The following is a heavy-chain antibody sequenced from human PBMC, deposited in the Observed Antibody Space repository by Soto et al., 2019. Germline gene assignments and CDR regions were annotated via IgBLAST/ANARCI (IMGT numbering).Heavy chain of an antibody. CDR1: GFTFSSYA. J-gene: IGHJ5*02. D-gene: IGHD3-22*01. CDR3: ARGYYDSSGYPDWFDP. V-gene: IGHV3-30-3*01. CDR2: ISYDGSNK. Sequence: GGSLRLSCAASGFTFSSYAMHWVRQAPGKGLEWVAVISYDGSNKYYADSVKGRFTISRDNSKNTLYLQMNSPRAEDTAVYYCARGYYDSSGYPDWFDPWGQGTLVTVSS.